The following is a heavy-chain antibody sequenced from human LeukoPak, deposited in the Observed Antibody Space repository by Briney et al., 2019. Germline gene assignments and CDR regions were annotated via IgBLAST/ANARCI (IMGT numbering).Heavy chain of an antibody. CDR3: ARDDYCSSTSCPLWYYYYGMDV. V-gene: IGHV1-46*01. Sequence: ASVKVSCKASGYTFTSYYMHWVRQAPGQGLEWMGIINPSGGSTSYAQKFQGRVTMTRDTSTSTVYMELSSLRSEDTAVYYCARDDYCSSTSCPLWYYYYGMDVWGQGTPVTVSS. D-gene: IGHD2-2*01. CDR2: INPSGGST. J-gene: IGHJ6*02. CDR1: GYTFTSYY.